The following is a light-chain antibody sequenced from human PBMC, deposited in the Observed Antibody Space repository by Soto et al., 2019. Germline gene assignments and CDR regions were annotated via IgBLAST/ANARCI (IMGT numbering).Light chain of an antibody. J-gene: IGKJ1*01. CDR2: WAS. CDR1: QSVLYNSNSKNY. V-gene: IGKV4-1*01. Sequence: DNVMTQSPDSLAVSLGERATINCKSSQSVLYNSNSKNYLAWYQQKPGQPPKLLIYWASTRESGVPDRFSGSGSGTDLTLTIRSLQAEDVAVYYCQQYYSTPWTFGQGTKVEIK. CDR3: QQYYSTPWT.